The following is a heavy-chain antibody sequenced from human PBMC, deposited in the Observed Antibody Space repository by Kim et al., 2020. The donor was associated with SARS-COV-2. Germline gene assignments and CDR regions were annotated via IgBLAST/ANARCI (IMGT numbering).Heavy chain of an antibody. CDR3: ARQTTPFAFDI. Sequence: TYYHPSLKSRVTISVDTSKNQFSLKLSSVTAADTAVYYCARQTTPFAFDIWGQGTMVTVSS. J-gene: IGHJ3*02. CDR2: T. D-gene: IGHD1-7*01. V-gene: IGHV4-39*01.